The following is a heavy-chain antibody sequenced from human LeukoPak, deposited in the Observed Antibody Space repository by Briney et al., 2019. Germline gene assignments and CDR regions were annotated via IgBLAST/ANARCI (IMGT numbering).Heavy chain of an antibody. Sequence: GGSLRLSCEVSGITLSNYGMSWVRQAPGKGLEWVVGISGSAGGTNYADSVKGRFTISRDNSKNTLHLQMNRLRAEDTAVYFCAKRGVVIRVILVGFHKEAYYFDSWGQGALVTVSS. J-gene: IGHJ4*02. D-gene: IGHD3-22*01. CDR2: ISGSAGGT. CDR1: GITLSNYG. V-gene: IGHV3-23*01. CDR3: AKRGVVIRVILVGFHKEAYYFDS.